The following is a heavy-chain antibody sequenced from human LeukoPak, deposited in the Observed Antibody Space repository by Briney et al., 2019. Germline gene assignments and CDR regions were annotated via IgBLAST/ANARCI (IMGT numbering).Heavy chain of an antibody. CDR3: AKDLDYDILTGIDY. CDR1: GFTFDDYG. J-gene: IGHJ4*02. Sequence: GGSLRLSCAASGFTFDDYGMSWVRQAPGKGLEWVSGINWNGGSTTYADSVRGRFTISRDNAKNSLYLQMSSLRAEDTALYYCAKDLDYDILTGIDYWGQGTLVTVSS. V-gene: IGHV3-20*04. CDR2: INWNGGST. D-gene: IGHD3-9*01.